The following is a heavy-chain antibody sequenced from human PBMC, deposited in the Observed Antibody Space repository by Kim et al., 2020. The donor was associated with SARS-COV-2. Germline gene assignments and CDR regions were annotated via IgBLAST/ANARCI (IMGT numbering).Heavy chain of an antibody. D-gene: IGHD1-26*01. CDR2: IIPIFGTA. J-gene: IGHJ3*02. Sequence: SVKVSCKASGGTFSSYAISWVRQAPGQGLEWMGGIIPIFGTANYAQKFQGRVTITADESTSTAYMELSSLRSEYTAVYYCASIVGATSGAFDIWGQGTMVTVSS. CDR1: GGTFSSYA. V-gene: IGHV1-69*13. CDR3: ASIVGATSGAFDI.